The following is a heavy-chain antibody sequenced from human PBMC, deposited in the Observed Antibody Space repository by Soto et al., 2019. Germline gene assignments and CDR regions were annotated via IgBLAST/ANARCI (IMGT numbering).Heavy chain of an antibody. CDR1: GGTFGNSA. CDR3: ARDGDPQSAFWSGPLGGGRFDP. CDR2: IVPVFGTA. V-gene: IGHV1-69*12. D-gene: IGHD3-3*01. Sequence: QVQLVQSGAEVKKPGSSVNVSRKTSGGTFGNSAVTWVRQAPGQGLEWLGGIVPVFGTANYAQKFQGRVTITADESTITAYMELNSLKTDDTAVYYCARDGDPQSAFWSGPLGGGRFDPWGQGTLVTVSS. J-gene: IGHJ5*02.